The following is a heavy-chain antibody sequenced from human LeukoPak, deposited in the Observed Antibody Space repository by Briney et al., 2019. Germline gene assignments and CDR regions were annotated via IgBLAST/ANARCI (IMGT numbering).Heavy chain of an antibody. J-gene: IGHJ4*02. CDR2: IKKDGSEK. Sequence: PSETLSLTCTVSGGSISSSSYYWGWIRQPPGKGLEWVANIKKDGSEKYYVDSVKGRFTISRDNAKTSLYLQMISLRAEDTAVYYCARHLSGVTGYTYGRGIDYWGQGTLVTVSS. V-gene: IGHV3-7*01. CDR1: GGSISSSSYY. CDR3: ARHLSGVTGYTYGRGIDY. D-gene: IGHD5-18*01.